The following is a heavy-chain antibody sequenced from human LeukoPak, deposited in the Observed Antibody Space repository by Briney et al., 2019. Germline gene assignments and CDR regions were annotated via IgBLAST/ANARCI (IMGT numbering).Heavy chain of an antibody. CDR2: IRYDGSNK. J-gene: IGHJ4*02. Sequence: GGSLRLSCAASGFTFSSYGMHWVRQAPGKGLEWVAFIRYDGSNKYYADSVKGRFTISRDNSKNTLYLQMNSLRDEDTAVYYCARDWFHAIDYWGQGTLVTVSS. CDR3: ARDWFHAIDY. CDR1: GFTFSSYG. V-gene: IGHV3-30*02. D-gene: IGHD2/OR15-2a*01.